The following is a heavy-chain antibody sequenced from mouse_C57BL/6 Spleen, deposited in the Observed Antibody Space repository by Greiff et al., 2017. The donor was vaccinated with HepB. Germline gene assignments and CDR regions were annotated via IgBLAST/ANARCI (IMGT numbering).Heavy chain of an antibody. CDR2: IHPNSGST. J-gene: IGHJ3*01. Sequence: QVQLQQPGAELVKPGASVKLSCKASGYTFTSYWMHWVKQRPGQGLEWIGMIHPNSGSTNYNEKFKNKATLTVDKSSSTAYMQLSSLTSEDSAVYYCAEAYSNFPFAYWGQGTLVTVSA. D-gene: IGHD2-5*01. V-gene: IGHV1-64*01. CDR3: AEAYSNFPFAY. CDR1: GYTFTSYW.